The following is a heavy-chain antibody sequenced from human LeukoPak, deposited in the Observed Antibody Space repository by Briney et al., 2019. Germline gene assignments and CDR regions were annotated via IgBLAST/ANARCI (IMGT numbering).Heavy chain of an antibody. D-gene: IGHD4-17*01. Sequence: QPGRSLRLSCAASGFTFSSCGMHWVRQAPGKGLEWVAVISYDGSSKYYADSVKGRFTISRDNSKNTLYLQMNSLRAEDTAVYHCAKDRMTTVTTEGRGYYYYGMDVWGQGTTVTVSS. CDR3: AKDRMTTVTTEGRGYYYYGMDV. CDR1: GFTFSSCG. V-gene: IGHV3-30*18. CDR2: ISYDGSSK. J-gene: IGHJ6*02.